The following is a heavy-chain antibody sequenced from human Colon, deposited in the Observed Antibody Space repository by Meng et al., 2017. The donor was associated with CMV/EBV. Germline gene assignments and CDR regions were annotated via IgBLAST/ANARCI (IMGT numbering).Heavy chain of an antibody. J-gene: IGHJ4*02. CDR1: GGTFSSYA. Sequence: QGQLGQSEAEVKKLGSSVNVACKASGGTFSSYAISWGRQAPGQGIEWMGGIIPIFGTANYAQKSQGRVTITADESTSTAYMELSSLRSEDTAVYYCARDIDSAEGYWGQGTLVTVSS. D-gene: IGHD1-26*01. CDR2: IIPIFGTA. V-gene: IGHV1-69*12. CDR3: ARDIDSAEGY.